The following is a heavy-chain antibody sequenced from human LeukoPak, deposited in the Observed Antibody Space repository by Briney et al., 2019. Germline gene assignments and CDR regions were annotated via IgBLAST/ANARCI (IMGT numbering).Heavy chain of an antibody. D-gene: IGHD3-22*01. CDR3: AKDAQSRTWITMIVVVITYFDY. CDR2: ISGSGGNT. V-gene: IGHV3-23*01. J-gene: IGHJ4*02. Sequence: PGGSLRLSCAASGFTFSSYGMSWVRQAPGKGLEWVSAISGSGGNTYYVDSVKGRFTISRDNSKNTLYLQMNSLRAEDTAVYYCAKDAQSRTWITMIVVVITYFDYWGQGTLVTVSS. CDR1: GFTFSSYG.